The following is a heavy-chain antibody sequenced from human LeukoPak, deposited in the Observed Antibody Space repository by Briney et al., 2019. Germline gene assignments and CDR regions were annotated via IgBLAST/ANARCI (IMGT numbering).Heavy chain of an antibody. CDR1: GDSVSTDSAA. CDR2: TYYRSKWYN. Sequence: SQTLSLTCAISGDSVSTDSAAWNWIRQSPSRGLEWLGRTYYRSKWYNDYAVSVKSRITINPDTSKNQFSLQLNSVTPEDTAVYYCARDVYYYDSSGYTLQFDYWGQGTLVTVSS. V-gene: IGHV6-1*01. CDR3: ARDVYYYDSSGYTLQFDY. J-gene: IGHJ4*02. D-gene: IGHD3-22*01.